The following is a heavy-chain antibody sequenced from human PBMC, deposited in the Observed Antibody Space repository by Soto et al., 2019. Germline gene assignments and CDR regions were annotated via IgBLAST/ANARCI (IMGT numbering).Heavy chain of an antibody. CDR2: ISYDGSNK. CDR1: GFTFSSYA. CDR3: ARVSPLLTGYAPPMDV. J-gene: IGHJ6*02. V-gene: IGHV3-30-3*01. Sequence: GGSLRPSCAASGFTFSSYAMHWVRQAPGKGLEWVAVISYDGSNKYYADSVKGRFTISRDNSKDTLYLQMNSLRAEDTAVYYCARVSPLLTGYAPPMDVWGQGTTVTVSS. D-gene: IGHD3-9*01.